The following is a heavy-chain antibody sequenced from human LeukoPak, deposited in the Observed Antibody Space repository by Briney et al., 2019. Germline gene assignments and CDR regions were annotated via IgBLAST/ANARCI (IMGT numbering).Heavy chain of an antibody. J-gene: IGHJ4*02. CDR1: GGSISSSSYY. Sequence: PSETLSLTCTVSGGSISSSSYYWSWIRQPPGKGLEWIGYIYHSGSTYYNPSLKSRVTISVDRSKNQFSLKLSSVTAADTAVYYCAREVGITIFGVVTNWGQGTLVTVSS. D-gene: IGHD3-3*01. CDR2: IYHSGST. CDR3: AREVGITIFGVVTN. V-gene: IGHV4-30-2*01.